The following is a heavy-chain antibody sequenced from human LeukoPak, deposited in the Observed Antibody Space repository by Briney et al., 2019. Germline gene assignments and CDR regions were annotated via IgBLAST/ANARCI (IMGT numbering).Heavy chain of an antibody. CDR3: ARDDYGDLQYFEN. Sequence: ASVKLSCKASGYTFTKNFLHWVRQPPGQGLEWMGWINPNDGGTLYAQKFQGRVTMTTDTSITTAYMEMSTLTSDDTAVYYCARDDYGDLQYFENWGQGTLVTVSS. J-gene: IGHJ4*02. CDR2: INPNDGGT. V-gene: IGHV1-2*02. D-gene: IGHD4-17*01. CDR1: GYTFTKNF.